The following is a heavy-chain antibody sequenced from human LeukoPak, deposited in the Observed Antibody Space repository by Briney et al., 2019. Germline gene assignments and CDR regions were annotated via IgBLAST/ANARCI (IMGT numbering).Heavy chain of an antibody. D-gene: IGHD6-6*01. CDR2: ISSSGSTI. Sequence: PGGSLRLSCAASGFTFSSYEMNWVRQAPGKGLEWVSYISSSGSTIYYADSVKGRFTISRDNAKNSLYLQMNSLRAEDTAVYYCARGLGSSSSWFDYWGQGTLVTVSS. V-gene: IGHV3-48*03. J-gene: IGHJ4*02. CDR1: GFTFSSYE. CDR3: ARGLGSSSSWFDY.